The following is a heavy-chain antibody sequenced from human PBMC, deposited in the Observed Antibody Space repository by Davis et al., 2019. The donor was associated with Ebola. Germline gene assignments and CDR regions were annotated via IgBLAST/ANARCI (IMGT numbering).Heavy chain of an antibody. Sequence: PGGSLRLSCAASGFTFSSYAMHWVRQAPGKGLEWVAVISYDGSNKYYADSVKGRFTISRDNSKNTLYLQMNSLRAEDTAVHYCAGDQVEWELLSDYWGQGTLVTVSS. CDR3: AGDQVEWELLSDY. V-gene: IGHV3-30-3*01. CDR1: GFTFSSYA. CDR2: ISYDGSNK. J-gene: IGHJ4*02. D-gene: IGHD1-26*01.